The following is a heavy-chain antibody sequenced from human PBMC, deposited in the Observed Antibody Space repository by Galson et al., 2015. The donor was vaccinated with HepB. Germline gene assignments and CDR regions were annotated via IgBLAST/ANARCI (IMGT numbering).Heavy chain of an antibody. Sequence: SLRLSCAASGFTVSSNYMSWVRQAPGKGLEWVSVIYSGGSTYYADSVKGRFTISRDNSKNTLYLQMNSLRAEDTAVYYCARADSSTSLPFDYWGQGTLVTVSS. D-gene: IGHD6-13*01. J-gene: IGHJ4*02. CDR1: GFTVSSNY. CDR3: ARADSSTSLPFDY. V-gene: IGHV3-66*02. CDR2: IYSGGST.